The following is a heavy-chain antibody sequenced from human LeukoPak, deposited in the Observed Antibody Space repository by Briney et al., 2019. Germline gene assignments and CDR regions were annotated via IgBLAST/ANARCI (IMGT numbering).Heavy chain of an antibody. CDR3: AKGGGSGYGSGSLSN. V-gene: IGHV3-30*18. CDR1: GFTFGDFL. Sequence: GGSLRLSCTTSGFTFGDFLMSWIRQAPGKGLEWVAVTSYDGNNKYYADSVKGRFTISRDNSKNTLYLQMNSLRADDTAVYYCAKGGGSGYGSGSLSNWGQGTLVTVSS. D-gene: IGHD3-10*01. J-gene: IGHJ4*02. CDR2: TSYDGNNK.